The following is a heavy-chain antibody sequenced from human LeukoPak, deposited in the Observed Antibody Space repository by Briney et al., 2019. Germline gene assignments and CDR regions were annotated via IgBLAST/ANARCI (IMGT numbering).Heavy chain of an antibody. CDR1: GFTLTTYG. Sequence: GGSLRLSCAVSGFTLTTYGMHWVRQAPGKGLEWVAVISYDGTNKYYADSVKGRFTISRDNSKNTLYLQMDSLRAEDTAVYYCAKDYYDSSGYYWVYDYWGQGTLVTVSS. CDR3: AKDYYDSSGYYWVYDY. D-gene: IGHD3-22*01. J-gene: IGHJ4*02. CDR2: ISYDGTNK. V-gene: IGHV3-30*18.